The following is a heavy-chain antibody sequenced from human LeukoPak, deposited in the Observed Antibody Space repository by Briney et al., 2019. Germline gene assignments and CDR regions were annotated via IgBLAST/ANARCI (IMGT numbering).Heavy chain of an antibody. CDR3: VRGTPTPGMDY. CDR2: IDTTTGNP. V-gene: IGHV7-4-1*02. Sequence: ASVRVSCKASGYPFSAHFLNWVRQAPGQGLEWMGNIDTTTGNPRYAQDFTGRFVFSLDTSVSTAYLQITSLKADDTAAYYCVRGTPTPGMDYWGQGTLVTVSS. CDR1: GYPFSAHF. J-gene: IGHJ4*02. D-gene: IGHD3-10*01.